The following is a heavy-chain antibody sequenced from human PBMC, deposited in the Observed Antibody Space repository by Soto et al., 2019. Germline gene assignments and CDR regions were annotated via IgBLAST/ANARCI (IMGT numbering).Heavy chain of an antibody. CDR1: GFTFSSYA. J-gene: IGHJ6*02. CDR3: AKGAGPPYIPSTFYYYGMDV. V-gene: IGHV3-23*01. CDR2: ISGSGGST. Sequence: PGGSLRLSCAASGFTFSSYAMSWVRQAPGKGLEWVSAISGSGGSTYYADSVKGRFTISRDNSKNTLYLQMSSLRAEDTAVYYCAKGAGPPYIPSTFYYYGMDVWGQGTTVTVSS. D-gene: IGHD3-16*01.